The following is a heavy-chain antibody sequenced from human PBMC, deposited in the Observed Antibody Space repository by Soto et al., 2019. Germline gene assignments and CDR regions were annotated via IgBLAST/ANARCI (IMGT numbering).Heavy chain of an antibody. V-gene: IGHV1-18*01. D-gene: IGHD6-13*01. CDR2: ISAYNDTT. CDR3: ARESSSSGHDH. Sequence: QVQLVQSGAEVKKPGASVKVSCKASGYTFTSYGISWVRQAPGQGLEWMGWISAYNDTTNYAQKLRGRVTMTTDTSTSTAYMELRRLRSADTAVYYFARESSSSGHDHWGQGTLVTVSS. J-gene: IGHJ4*02. CDR1: GYTFTSYG.